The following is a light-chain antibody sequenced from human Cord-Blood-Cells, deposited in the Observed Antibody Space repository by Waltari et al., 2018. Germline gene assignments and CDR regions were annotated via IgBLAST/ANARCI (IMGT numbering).Light chain of an antibody. V-gene: IGKV3-15*01. CDR1: QSFSSN. CDR2: GAS. CDR3: QQYNNWWT. J-gene: IGKJ1*01. Sequence: EIVMTQSPATLSVSPGARATLSCRASQSFSSNLAWYQQKPGQAPRRLIYGASTRATCIPSRFSGSGSGTEFTLTISILQSEDFAVYYCQQYNNWWTFGQGTKVEIK.